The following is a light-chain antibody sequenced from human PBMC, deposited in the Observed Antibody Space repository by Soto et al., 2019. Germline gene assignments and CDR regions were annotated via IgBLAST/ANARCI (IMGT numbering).Light chain of an antibody. J-gene: IGLJ3*02. CDR3: VLYMGSSWV. V-gene: IGLV8-61*01. Sequence: QTVVTQEPSFSVSPGGTVTLTCGLSSGSVSTSYYPSWYQQTPGQAPRTLIYSTNSRSSGVPDRFSGSILGDKAALTITGAQAEYESDYYCVLYMGSSWVFGGGTKLTV. CDR2: STN. CDR1: SGSVSTSYY.